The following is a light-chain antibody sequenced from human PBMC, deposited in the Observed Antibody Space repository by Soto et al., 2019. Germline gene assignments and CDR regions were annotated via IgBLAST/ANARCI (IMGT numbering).Light chain of an antibody. CDR3: LQYNTCPWT. V-gene: IGKV1D-16*01. Sequence: IHMTPSAASVCASVGARITITCRASRDINNALAWHQQKPGEAPNLLIYAASTVDGGLPSSISGSGSGTEFTLTSSSQQPDDFATYYCLQYNTCPWTFGQGTKVDIK. CDR1: RDINNA. J-gene: IGKJ1*01. CDR2: AAS.